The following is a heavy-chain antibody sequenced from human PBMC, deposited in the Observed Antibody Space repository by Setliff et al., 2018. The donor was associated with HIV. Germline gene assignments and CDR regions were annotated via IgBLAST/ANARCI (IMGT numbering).Heavy chain of an antibody. Sequence: GESLKISCAASGFTFSSYGMHWVRQAPGKGLEWVAVIWYDGSNKYYADSVKGRFTISRDNSKNTLYLQMNSLRAEDTAVYYCAKGPVTDSEVYFGYWGRGTLVTVSS. CDR3: AKGPVTDSEVYFGY. V-gene: IGHV3-33*06. J-gene: IGHJ4*02. CDR1: GFTFSSYG. D-gene: IGHD4-4*01. CDR2: IWYDGSNK.